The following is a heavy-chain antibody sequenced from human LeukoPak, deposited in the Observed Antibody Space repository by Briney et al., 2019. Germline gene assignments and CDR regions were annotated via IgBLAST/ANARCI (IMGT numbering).Heavy chain of an antibody. D-gene: IGHD1-7*01. V-gene: IGHV4-59*12. Sequence: PSETLSLTCTVSGGSISSYYWSWIRQPPGKGLEWIGYIYYSGSTNYNPSLKSRVTISVDTSKNQFSLKLSSVTAAGTAVYYCARETNWNYDQFDYWGQGTLVTVSS. J-gene: IGHJ4*02. CDR1: GGSISSYY. CDR3: ARETNWNYDQFDY. CDR2: IYYSGST.